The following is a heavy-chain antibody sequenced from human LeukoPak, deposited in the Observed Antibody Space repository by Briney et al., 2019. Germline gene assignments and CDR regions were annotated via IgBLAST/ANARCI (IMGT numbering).Heavy chain of an antibody. D-gene: IGHD6-19*01. CDR2: IRYDGSDK. CDR3: AKDHLWRQWLAQTFDY. Sequence: PGGSLRLSCAASGFTFSSYGMHWVRQAPGKGLDWVAFIRYDGSDKYYADSVKGRFTISRDNSKNTLYLQMNSLRAEDTAVYYCAKDHLWRQWLAQTFDYWGQGTLVTDSS. V-gene: IGHV3-30*02. CDR1: GFTFSSYG. J-gene: IGHJ4*02.